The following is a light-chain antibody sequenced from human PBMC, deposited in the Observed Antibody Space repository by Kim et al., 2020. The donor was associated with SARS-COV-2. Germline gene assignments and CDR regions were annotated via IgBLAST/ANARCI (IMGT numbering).Light chain of an antibody. CDR2: DAS. Sequence: EIVMTQSPATLSVSPGERVTLSCRASQSITSHLAWFQQKPGQAPRLLIYDASSRATGVPARFSGSGSETEFTLIISTLQSEDSAVYYSQRYNKWPKTFGAGTKGDI. CDR1: QSITSH. J-gene: IGKJ3*01. V-gene: IGKV3-15*01. CDR3: QRYNKWPKT.